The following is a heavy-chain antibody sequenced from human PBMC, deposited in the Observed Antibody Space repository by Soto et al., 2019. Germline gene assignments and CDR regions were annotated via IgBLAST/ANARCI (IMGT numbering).Heavy chain of an antibody. CDR2: ISAYNGNT. CDR3: AIECIIAVAGPFYP. V-gene: IGHV1-18*01. CDR1: GYTFTSYG. J-gene: IGHJ5*02. D-gene: IGHD6-19*01. Sequence: ASVKVSCKASGYTFTSYGISWVRQAPGQGLEWMGWISAYNGNTNYAQKLQGRVTMTTDTSTSTAYMELRSLRSDDTAVYYCAIECIIAVAGPFYPWGQGTLVTVSS.